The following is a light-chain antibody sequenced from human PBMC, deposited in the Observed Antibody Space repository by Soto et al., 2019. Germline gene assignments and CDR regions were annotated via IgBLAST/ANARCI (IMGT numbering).Light chain of an antibody. Sequence: EIVLTQSPGTLSLSPGERATLSCRASQSVSSSYLAWHQQKPGQAPSLLIYGASSRATGIPDRFSGSGSGIDFTLTISTLEPEDFAVYYCQQYGSSRTWTFGQGTKVEIK. J-gene: IGKJ1*01. CDR2: GAS. V-gene: IGKV3-20*01. CDR1: QSVSSSY. CDR3: QQYGSSRTWT.